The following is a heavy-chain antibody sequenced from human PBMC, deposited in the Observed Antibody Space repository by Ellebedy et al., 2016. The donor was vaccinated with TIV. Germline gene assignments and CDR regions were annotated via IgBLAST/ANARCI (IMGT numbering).Heavy chain of an antibody. CDR3: ARAKRDGYNYVDY. CDR1: GGSISSYY. V-gene: IGHV4-59*01. CDR2: IYYSGST. Sequence: SETLSLXXTVSGGSISSYYWSWIRQPPGKGLEWIGYIYYSGSTNYNPSLKSRVTISVDTSKNQFSLKLSSVTAADTAVYYCARAKRDGYNYVDYWGQGTLVTVSS. D-gene: IGHD5-24*01. J-gene: IGHJ4*02.